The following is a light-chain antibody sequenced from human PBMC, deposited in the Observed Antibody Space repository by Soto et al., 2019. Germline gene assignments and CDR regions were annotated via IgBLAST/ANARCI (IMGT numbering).Light chain of an antibody. V-gene: IGLV1-47*01. J-gene: IGLJ3*02. CDR3: AAWDDSLSGVV. Sequence: QSVLTQPPSASGTPGQRVTISCSGSTSNLGSNFVYWYQQVPGAAPKLLISRNDQRPSGVPDRFSGSKSGTSASLAISGLRSEYEADYHCAAWDDSLSGVVFGGGTQVTVL. CDR1: TSNLGSNF. CDR2: RND.